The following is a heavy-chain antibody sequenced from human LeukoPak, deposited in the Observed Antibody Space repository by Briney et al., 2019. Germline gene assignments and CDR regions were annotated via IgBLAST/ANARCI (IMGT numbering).Heavy chain of an antibody. CDR3: ARVPDYSDFFYFDY. CDR2: IIPIFGTA. J-gene: IGHJ4*02. Sequence: GASVKVSCKASGGTFSSYAISWVRQAPGQGLEWMGGIIPIFGTANYAQKFQGRVTITTDESTSTAYMDLSSLRSEDTAVYYCARVPDYSDFFYFDYWGQGTLVTVSS. D-gene: IGHD4-11*01. V-gene: IGHV1-69*05. CDR1: GGTFSSYA.